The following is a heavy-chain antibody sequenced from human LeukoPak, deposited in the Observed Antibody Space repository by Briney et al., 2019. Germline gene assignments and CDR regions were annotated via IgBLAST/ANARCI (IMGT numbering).Heavy chain of an antibody. J-gene: IGHJ4*02. V-gene: IGHV1-2*02. D-gene: IGHD3-16*01. CDR1: GYTFTAYY. CDR2: INPNTGGT. Sequence: GASVKVSCKASGYTFTAYYIHWVRQAPGQGLEWMGWINPNTGGTNFAQRFQGRVTMTRDTSINTAYMELSSLRSDDTAMYYCAREGEPQLSSYFDHWGQGTLVTVSS. CDR3: AREGEPQLSSYFDH.